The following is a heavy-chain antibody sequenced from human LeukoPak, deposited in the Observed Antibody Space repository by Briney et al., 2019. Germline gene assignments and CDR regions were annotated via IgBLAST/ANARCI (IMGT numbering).Heavy chain of an antibody. CDR3: ARAYGGNIIDY. CDR2: MNPNSGYA. D-gene: IGHD4-23*01. Sequence: ASVKVSCKASGYTFTSYDIMWVRQAAGQGLEWVGWMNPNSGYAGSAQKFQGRITLSRNTSMSTAYMELTSLTSEDTAVYFCARAYGGNIIDYWGQGTLVTVSS. CDR1: GYTFTSYD. V-gene: IGHV1-8*01. J-gene: IGHJ4*02.